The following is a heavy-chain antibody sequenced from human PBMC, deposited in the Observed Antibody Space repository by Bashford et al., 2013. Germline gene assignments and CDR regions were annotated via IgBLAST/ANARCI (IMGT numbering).Heavy chain of an antibody. D-gene: IGHD3-16*02. CDR3: ATYSGHLGELSSPSYYYYYMDV. J-gene: IGHJ6*03. V-gene: IGHV5-51*01. CDR2: IYPGDSDT. Sequence: WVRQMPGKGLEWMGIIYPGDSDTRYSPSFQGQVTISADKSISTAYLQWSSLKASDTAMYYCATYSGHLGELSSPSYYYYYMDVWGKGTTVTVSS.